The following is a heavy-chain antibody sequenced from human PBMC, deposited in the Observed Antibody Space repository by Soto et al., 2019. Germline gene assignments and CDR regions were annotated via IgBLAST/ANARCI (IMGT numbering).Heavy chain of an antibody. Sequence: GASVKVSCKASGYTFTTYAIHWVRQAPGQRLEWMGGIITIFGTTNYAQKFQGRVTITADESTSTAYMELSSLRSEDTAVYYCARGAYCGGDCYLSLDFWGQGTLVTVSS. J-gene: IGHJ4*02. CDR1: GYTFTTYA. V-gene: IGHV1-69*13. D-gene: IGHD2-21*02. CDR3: ARGAYCGGDCYLSLDF. CDR2: IITIFGTT.